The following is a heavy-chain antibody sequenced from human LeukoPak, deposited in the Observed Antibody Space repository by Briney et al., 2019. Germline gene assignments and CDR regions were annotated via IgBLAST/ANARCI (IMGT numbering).Heavy chain of an antibody. CDR3: AIAAAGLN. Sequence: ASVKVSCNSFEYPFTTYYMYWLQQAPEQGLEWMGWINPNSGGTNYAQKFQGRVTMTRDTSISTAYMELSRLRSDDTAVYYCAIAAAGLNWGQGTLVTVSS. J-gene: IGHJ4*02. CDR2: INPNSGGT. D-gene: IGHD6-13*01. CDR1: EYPFTTYY. V-gene: IGHV1-2*02.